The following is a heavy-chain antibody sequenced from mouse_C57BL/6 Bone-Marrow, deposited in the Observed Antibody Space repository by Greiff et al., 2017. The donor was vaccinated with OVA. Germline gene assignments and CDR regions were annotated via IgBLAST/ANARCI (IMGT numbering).Heavy chain of an antibody. Sequence: EVQLQQSGAELVRPGASVKLSCTASGFNIKDDYMHWVKQRPEQGLEWIGWIDPENGDTEYASKFQGKATITADTSSNTAYLQLSSLTSEDTAVYYCTTSHPLNWDWFAYWGQGTLVTVSA. CDR3: TTSHPLNWDWFAY. J-gene: IGHJ3*01. D-gene: IGHD4-1*01. CDR2: IDPENGDT. CDR1: GFNIKDDY. V-gene: IGHV14-4*01.